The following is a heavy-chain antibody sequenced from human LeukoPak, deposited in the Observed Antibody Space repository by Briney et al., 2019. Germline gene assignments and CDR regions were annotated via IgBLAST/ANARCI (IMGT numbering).Heavy chain of an antibody. Sequence: GGSLRLSCEASGFSFRSYAMTWVRQAPGKGLEWVSAISGSGAKTYYADSVMGRFTVSRDNSKNTLYLQMSSLRAEDTAVYYCAKDERNWNYNLASQTYDWGQGTLVTVSS. CDR3: AKDERNWNYNLASQTYD. J-gene: IGHJ4*02. D-gene: IGHD1-7*01. CDR2: ISGSGAKT. V-gene: IGHV3-23*01. CDR1: GFSFRSYA.